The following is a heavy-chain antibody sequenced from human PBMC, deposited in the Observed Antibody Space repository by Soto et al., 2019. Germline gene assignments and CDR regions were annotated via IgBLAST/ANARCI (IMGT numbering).Heavy chain of an antibody. J-gene: IGHJ4*02. CDR2: INHSGST. D-gene: IGHD5-12*01. Sequence: SETLSLTCAVYGGSFSGYYWSWIRQPPGKGLEWIGEINHSGSTNYNPSLKSRVTISVDTSKNQFSLKLSSVTAADTALYYCERVWTGYSGYGERYRLGYFDYWGQGALVTVS. CDR3: ERVWTGYSGYGERYRLGYFDY. CDR1: GGSFSGYY. V-gene: IGHV4-34*01.